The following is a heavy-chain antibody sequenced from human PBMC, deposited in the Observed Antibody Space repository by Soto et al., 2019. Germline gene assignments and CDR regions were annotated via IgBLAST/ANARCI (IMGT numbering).Heavy chain of an antibody. V-gene: IGHV4-34*01. Sequence: SETLSLTCAVYGGSFSGHSWTWIRQSPGKGLEWIGDINHSGRVNYSPSLKSRVTISLDTSKNQLSLTLSAVTAADTAMYYCSTRAYDTNGYYRFDPWGQGTLVTVSS. CDR2: INHSGRV. J-gene: IGHJ5*01. D-gene: IGHD3-22*01. CDR1: GGSFSGHS. CDR3: STRAYDTNGYYRFDP.